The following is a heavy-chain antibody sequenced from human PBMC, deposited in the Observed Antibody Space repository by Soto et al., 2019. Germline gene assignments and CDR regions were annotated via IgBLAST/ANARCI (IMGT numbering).Heavy chain of an antibody. CDR2: IHHGGST. V-gene: IGHV4-34*01. CDR1: GGPFGGFY. J-gene: IGHJ4*02. D-gene: IGHD3-10*01. CDR3: ARGYPISMVTLTTNYFDS. Sequence: PSETLSLTCAVNGGPFGGFYWTWIRQSPGKGLEWIGEIHHGGSTNYNPSLKSRVTMSLDTSKNQFSLKLTSVTAADTAVYYCARGYPISMVTLTTNYFDSWGQGTPVTVSS.